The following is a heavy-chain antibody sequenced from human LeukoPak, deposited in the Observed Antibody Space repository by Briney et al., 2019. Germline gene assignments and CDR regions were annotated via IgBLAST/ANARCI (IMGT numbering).Heavy chain of an antibody. J-gene: IGHJ4*02. CDR2: IYHTGNT. V-gene: IGHV4-38-2*02. CDR3: ARYCSSTTCYTRGGDY. Sequence: SETLSLNCSVSGYSITSGYYWGWIRQPPGKGLEWIGSIYHTGNTFYDPSFNSRVTISVDTSKNQFPLSLSSVTAADTAVYYCARYCSSTTCYTRGGDYWGQGTLVTVSS. CDR1: GYSITSGYY. D-gene: IGHD2-2*02.